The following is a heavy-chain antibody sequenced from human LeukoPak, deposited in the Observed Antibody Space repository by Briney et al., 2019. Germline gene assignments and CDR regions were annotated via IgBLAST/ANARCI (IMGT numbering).Heavy chain of an antibody. D-gene: IGHD3-22*01. J-gene: IGHJ6*02. V-gene: IGHV4-59*01. Sequence: SETLSLTCTVSGGSISSYCWSWIRQPPGKGLEWIGYIYYSESTNYNPSLKSRVTISVDTSKNQFSLKLSSVTAAVTAVYYCARGPYDSSGYYYDYYYYYGMDVWGQGTTVTVSS. CDR1: GGSISSYC. CDR3: ARGPYDSSGYYYDYYYYYGMDV. CDR2: IYYSEST.